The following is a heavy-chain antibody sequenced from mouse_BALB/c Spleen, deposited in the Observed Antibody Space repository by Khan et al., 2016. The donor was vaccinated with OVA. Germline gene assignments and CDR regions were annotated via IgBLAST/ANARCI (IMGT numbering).Heavy chain of an antibody. CDR1: GDSFTNAG. V-gene: IGHV9-4*02. CDR2: INTHSGVP. D-gene: IGHD1-1*02. Sequence: QIPLVASGPEPKKPGETAGNPLKAFGDSFTNAGIQLVQTMSGKGLKGAGWINTHSGVPKYSEDFKGRFCFFLETYARTVYLQIPNLKHEDTDTNFGARTGYADWRNDGGSMDYWGQGTSVTVSS. CDR3: ARTGYADWRNDGGSMDY. J-gene: IGHJ4*01.